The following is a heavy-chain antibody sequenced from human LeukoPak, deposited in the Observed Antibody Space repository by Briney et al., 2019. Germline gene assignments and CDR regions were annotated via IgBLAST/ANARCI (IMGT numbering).Heavy chain of an antibody. CDR2: IYYSGST. CDR3: ARRRVYYDSSGYYLGIAFDI. D-gene: IGHD3-22*01. CDR1: GGSISSYY. J-gene: IGHJ3*02. V-gene: IGHV4-59*08. Sequence: PSETLSLTCTVSGGSISSYYWSWIRQPPGKGLEWIGYIYYSGSTNYNPPLKSRVTISVDTSKNQFSLKLSSVTAADTAVYYCARRRVYYDSSGYYLGIAFDIWGQGTMVTVSS.